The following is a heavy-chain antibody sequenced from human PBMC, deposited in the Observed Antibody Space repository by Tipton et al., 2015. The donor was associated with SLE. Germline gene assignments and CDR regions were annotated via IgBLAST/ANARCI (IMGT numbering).Heavy chain of an antibody. D-gene: IGHD6-13*01. J-gene: IGHJ5*02. CDR3: VVAAAGYNWFDP. V-gene: IGHV4-39*07. CDR2: IYYSGST. Sequence: TLSLTCAVYGGSISSSSYYWGWIRQPPGKGLEWIGSIYYSGSTYYNPSLKSRVTISVDTSKNQFSLKLSSVTAADTAVYYCVVAAAGYNWFDPWGQGTLVTVSS. CDR1: GGSISSSSYY.